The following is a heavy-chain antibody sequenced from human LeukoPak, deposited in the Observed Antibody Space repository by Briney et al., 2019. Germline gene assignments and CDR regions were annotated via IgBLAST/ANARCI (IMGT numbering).Heavy chain of an antibody. D-gene: IGHD6-13*01. V-gene: IGHV4-39*07. CDR2: IYYSGST. CDR1: GGSISSSSYY. Sequence: PSETLSLTCTVSGGSISSSSYYWGWIRQPPGKGLEWIGSIYYSGSTYYNPSLKSRVTISVDTSKNQFSLKLSSVTAADTAVYYCASMGPSIAASPDAFDIWGQGTMVTVSS. J-gene: IGHJ3*02. CDR3: ASMGPSIAASPDAFDI.